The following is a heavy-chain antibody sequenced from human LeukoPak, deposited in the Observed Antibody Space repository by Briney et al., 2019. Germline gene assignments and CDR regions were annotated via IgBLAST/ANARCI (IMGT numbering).Heavy chain of an antibody. Sequence: GGSLRLSCAASGFTFCNYDMSWVRQAPGEGLEWVSSISDSGGSTYYADSVKGRFAISRDNSKNTLYLQMTNLRAADTAVYYCAKDLSGAVAADWFDPWDQGSLVTVSS. CDR1: GFTFCNYD. J-gene: IGHJ5*02. CDR2: ISDSGGST. D-gene: IGHD6-19*01. V-gene: IGHV3-23*01. CDR3: AKDLSGAVAADWFDP.